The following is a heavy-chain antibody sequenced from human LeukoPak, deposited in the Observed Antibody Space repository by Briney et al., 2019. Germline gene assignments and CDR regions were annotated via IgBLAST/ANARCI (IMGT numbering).Heavy chain of an antibody. D-gene: IGHD4-17*01. CDR1: GFTVSSNY. CDR3: ARRGYTVTGAPELDY. J-gene: IGHJ4*02. V-gene: IGHV3-53*01. CDR2: IYSGGST. Sequence: GGSLRLSCAASGFTVSSNYMSWVRQAPGKGLEWVSVIYSGGSTYYADSVKGRFTISRDNSKNTLYLQMNSLRAEDTAVYYCARRGYTVTGAPELDYWGQGTLVTVSS.